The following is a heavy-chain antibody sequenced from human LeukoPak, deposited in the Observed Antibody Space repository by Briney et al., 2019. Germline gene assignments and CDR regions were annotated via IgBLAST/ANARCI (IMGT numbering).Heavy chain of an antibody. CDR2: IYTSGTT. CDR1: GGSISSYY. Sequence: SETPSLTCTVSGGSISSYYWSWIRQSPGKGLEWIGRIYTSGTTNYNPSLKSRVTISVDTSKNQFSLKLSSVTAADTAVYYCAREDSSGWLLFDYWGQGTLVTVSS. V-gene: IGHV4-4*07. D-gene: IGHD6-19*01. J-gene: IGHJ4*02. CDR3: AREDSSGWLLFDY.